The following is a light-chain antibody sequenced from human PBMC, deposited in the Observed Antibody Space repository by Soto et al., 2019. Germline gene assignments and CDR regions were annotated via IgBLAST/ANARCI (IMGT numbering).Light chain of an antibody. Sequence: QSALTQAASGSGAPGQGLTIFRPGNSSDGGGYTYVYWYQQHPGKAPKLMIYDVSNRPSGVSNRFSGSKSGNTASLTISGLQAEDEADYYCTSYTSSSTTYVFGGGTKVTVL. J-gene: IGLJ1*01. V-gene: IGLV2-14*01. CDR3: TSYTSSSTTYV. CDR2: DVS. CDR1: SSDGGGYTY.